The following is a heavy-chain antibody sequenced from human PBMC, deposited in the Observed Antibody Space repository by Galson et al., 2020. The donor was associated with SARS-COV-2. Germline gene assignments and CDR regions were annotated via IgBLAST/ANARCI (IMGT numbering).Heavy chain of an antibody. J-gene: IGHJ4*02. D-gene: IGHD6-19*01. Sequence: KMSGHTLVKPPQTLTLTCTFSGFSLSTSGVGVGWIRQPPGKALEWLALIYWDDDKRYSPSRKSRLNITKDTSKNQVVLTMTNMDPVDTATYYCARYIAVAPFAYWGQGTLVTVSS. CDR3: ARYIAVAPFAY. CDR1: GFSLSTSGVG. CDR2: IYWDDDK. V-gene: IGHV2-5*02.